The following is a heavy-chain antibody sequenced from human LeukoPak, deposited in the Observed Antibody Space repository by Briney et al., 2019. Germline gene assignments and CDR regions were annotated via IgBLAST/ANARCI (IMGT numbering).Heavy chain of an antibody. V-gene: IGHV4-30-4*01. J-gene: IGHJ4*02. CDR3: ARHPELYFFDY. D-gene: IGHD3-10*01. Sequence: SETLSLTCTVSGGSISSGDYYWSWIRQPPGKGLEWIGYVHYSGSTYYNPSLKSRLNISVDTSKNQLSLKLTSVAAADTAVYYCARHPELYFFDYWGQGTLVTVSS. CDR1: GGSISSGDYY. CDR2: VHYSGST.